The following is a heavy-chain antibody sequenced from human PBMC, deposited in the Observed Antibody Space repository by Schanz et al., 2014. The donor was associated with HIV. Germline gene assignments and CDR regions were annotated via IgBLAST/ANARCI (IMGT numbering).Heavy chain of an antibody. V-gene: IGHV3-33*01. J-gene: IGHJ6*02. D-gene: IGHD6-6*01. CDR3: ATTLYPYTSSADYYYGMDV. CDR1: GFTFSSYG. CDR2: IWYDGSNK. Sequence: QVQLVESGGGVVQPGRSLRLSCAASGFTFSSYGMHWVRQAPGKGLEWVGVIWYDGSNKYYADSVKGRFTIYRDNSRKTLYLQMNSLRAEDTVLYDCATTLYPYTSSADYYYGMDVWGQGTTVTVSS.